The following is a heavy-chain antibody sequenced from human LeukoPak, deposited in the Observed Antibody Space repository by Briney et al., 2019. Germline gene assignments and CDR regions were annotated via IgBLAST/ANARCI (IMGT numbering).Heavy chain of an antibody. CDR2: IYHSGGT. V-gene: IGHV4-38-2*02. CDR3: VRDSLYYYGSGSYYLDY. D-gene: IGHD3-10*01. Sequence: PSETLSLTCSVSGDSISTYYWNWIRQSPGKGLEWIGSIYHSGGTYYNPSLKSRVTISVDTSKNQFSFKLSSVTAADTALYYCVRDSLYYYGSGSYYLDYWGQGTLVTVSS. CDR1: GDSISTYY. J-gene: IGHJ4*02.